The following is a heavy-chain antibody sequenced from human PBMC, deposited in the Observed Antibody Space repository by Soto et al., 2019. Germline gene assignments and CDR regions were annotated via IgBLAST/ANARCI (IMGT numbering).Heavy chain of an antibody. CDR2: INPNSGGT. J-gene: IGHJ4*02. CDR1: GYTFTGYY. CDR3: AIEVGLHIVVVTARGSQFDY. V-gene: IGHV1-2*02. D-gene: IGHD2-21*02. Sequence: ASVKVSCKASGYTFTGYYMHWVRQAPGQGLEWMGWINPNSGGTNYAQKFQGRVTMTRDTSISTAYMELSRLRSDDTAVYYCAIEVGLHIVVVTARGSQFDYWGQGTLVTVSS.